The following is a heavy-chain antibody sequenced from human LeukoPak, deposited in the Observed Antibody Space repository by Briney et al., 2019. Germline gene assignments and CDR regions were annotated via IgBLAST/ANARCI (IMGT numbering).Heavy chain of an antibody. CDR2: INHSGST. CDR1: GGSFSGYY. D-gene: IGHD3-3*02. Sequence: SETLSLTCAVYGGSFSGYYWSWIRQPPGKGPEWIGEINHSGSTNYNPSLKSRVTISVDTSKNQFSLKLSSVTAADTAVYYCARDGPGAFTYWGQGTLVTVSS. CDR3: ARDGPGAFTY. V-gene: IGHV4-34*01. J-gene: IGHJ4*02.